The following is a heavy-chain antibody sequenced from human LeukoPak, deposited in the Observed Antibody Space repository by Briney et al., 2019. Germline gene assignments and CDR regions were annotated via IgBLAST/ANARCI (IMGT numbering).Heavy chain of an antibody. CDR3: AKDLDCSSTSCYPDY. Sequence: GGSLRLSCAASGFTFSSYAMSWVRQAPGKGLEWVSAMSGSGGSTYYADSVKGRFTISRGNSKNTLYLQMNSLRAEDTAVYYCAKDLDCSSTSCYPDYWGQGTLVTVSS. D-gene: IGHD2-2*01. CDR2: MSGSGGST. V-gene: IGHV3-23*01. CDR1: GFTFSSYA. J-gene: IGHJ4*02.